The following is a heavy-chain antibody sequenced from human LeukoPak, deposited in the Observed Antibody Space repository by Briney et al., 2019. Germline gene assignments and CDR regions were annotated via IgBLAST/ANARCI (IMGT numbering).Heavy chain of an antibody. CDR1: GFTFSSYG. CDR3: AKPLWFRELSDVVGY. V-gene: IGHV3-30*02. D-gene: IGHD3-10*01. CDR2: IRYDGSNK. Sequence: PGGSLRLSCAASGFTFSSYGMHWVRQAPGKGLEWVAFIRYDGSNKYYADSVKGRFTISRDNSKNTLYLQMNSLRAEDTAVYYCAKPLWFRELSDVVGYWGQGTLVTVSS. J-gene: IGHJ4*02.